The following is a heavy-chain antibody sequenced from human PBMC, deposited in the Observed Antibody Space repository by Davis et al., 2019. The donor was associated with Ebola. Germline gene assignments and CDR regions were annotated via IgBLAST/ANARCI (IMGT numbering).Heavy chain of an antibody. D-gene: IGHD3-22*01. Sequence: PSETLSLTCTVSGGSISSYYWSWIRQPPGKGLEWIGYIYYSGSTYYNPSLKSRVTISVDTSKNQFSLKLSSVTAADTAVYYCACPGATMIAGRYMDVWGKGTTVTVSS. CDR2: IYYSGST. J-gene: IGHJ6*03. V-gene: IGHV4-59*04. CDR1: GGSISSYY. CDR3: ACPGATMIAGRYMDV.